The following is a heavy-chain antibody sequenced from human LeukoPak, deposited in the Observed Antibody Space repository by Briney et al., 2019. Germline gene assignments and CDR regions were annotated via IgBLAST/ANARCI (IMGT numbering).Heavy chain of an antibody. J-gene: IGHJ4*02. Sequence: PGGSLRLSCAASGFTFSSYGMHWVRQAPGKGLEWVAFIRCDGSNKYYADSVKGRFTISRDNSKNTLYLQVNSLRAEDTAVYYCALTTVVTWGQGTLVTVSS. D-gene: IGHD4-23*01. CDR2: IRCDGSNK. V-gene: IGHV3-30*02. CDR1: GFTFSSYG. CDR3: ALTTVVT.